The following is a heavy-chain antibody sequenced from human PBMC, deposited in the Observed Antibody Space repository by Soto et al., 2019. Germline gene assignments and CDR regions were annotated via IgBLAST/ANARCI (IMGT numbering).Heavy chain of an antibody. Sequence: QVQLQESGPGLVKPSQTLSLTCTVSGGSISSGGYYWSWIRQHPGKGLEWIGYIYYSGSTYYNPALKSRVTISVDTSKNQSSRKLGSVTAADTAVYYCASGYCSGGSCYTFDYWGQGTLVTVSS. V-gene: IGHV4-31*03. J-gene: IGHJ4*02. CDR3: ASGYCSGGSCYTFDY. CDR2: IYYSGST. D-gene: IGHD2-15*01. CDR1: GGSISSGGYY.